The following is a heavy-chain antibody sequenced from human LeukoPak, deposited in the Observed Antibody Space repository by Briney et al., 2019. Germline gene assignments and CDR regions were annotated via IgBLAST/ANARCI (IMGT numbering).Heavy chain of an antibody. CDR2: ISGSGGST. Sequence: GGSLRLSCAASGFTFSSYAMSWVRQAPGKGLEWVSAISGSGGSTYYADSVKGRFTISRDNSKNTLYLQMNSLRAEDTAVYYCAKDRTYSSSLSVRGGEYYFDYWGQGTLVTVSS. CDR3: AKDRTYSSSLSVRGGEYYFDY. J-gene: IGHJ4*02. CDR1: GFTFSSYA. D-gene: IGHD6-6*01. V-gene: IGHV3-23*01.